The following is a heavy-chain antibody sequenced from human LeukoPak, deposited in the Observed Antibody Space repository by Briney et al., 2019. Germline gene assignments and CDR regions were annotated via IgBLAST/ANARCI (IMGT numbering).Heavy chain of an antibody. Sequence: GGSLRLSCAASGFTFSSYSMNWVRQAPGKGLEWVSSISSSSYISYADSVKGRFTISRDNAKSSLYLQMNSLRVEDTAVYYCARGRPLFEDYWGQGTLVTVSS. D-gene: IGHD3-10*02. V-gene: IGHV3-21*01. CDR1: GFTFSSYS. J-gene: IGHJ4*02. CDR3: ARGRPLFEDY. CDR2: ISSSSYI.